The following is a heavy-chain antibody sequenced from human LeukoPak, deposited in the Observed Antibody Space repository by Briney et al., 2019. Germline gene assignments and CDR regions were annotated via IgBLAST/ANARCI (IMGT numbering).Heavy chain of an antibody. D-gene: IGHD6-13*01. V-gene: IGHV4-59*08. CDR1: GGSISSYY. J-gene: IGHJ4*02. CDR3: ARQSAAAGDFDY. CDR2: IYYSGST. Sequence: SETLSLTCTVSGGSISSYYWSWIRQPPGKGLGWIGYIYYSGSTNYNPSLKSRVTISVDTSKHQFSLKLSSVTAADTAAYYCARQSAAAGDFDYWGQGTLVTVSS.